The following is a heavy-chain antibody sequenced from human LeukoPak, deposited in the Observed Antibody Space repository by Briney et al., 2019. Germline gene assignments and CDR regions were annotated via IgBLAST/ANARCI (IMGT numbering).Heavy chain of an antibody. Sequence: ASVKVSCKASGYTFTGYHMHWVRQAPGQGLEWMGRINPNSGDTNYAQKFQGRVAMTRDTSISTAFMELTRLRSDGTAVYYCARDYCSSTSCLFDYWGQGTLVTVSS. D-gene: IGHD2-2*01. CDR3: ARDYCSSTSCLFDY. CDR1: GYTFTGYH. V-gene: IGHV1-2*06. J-gene: IGHJ4*02. CDR2: INPNSGDT.